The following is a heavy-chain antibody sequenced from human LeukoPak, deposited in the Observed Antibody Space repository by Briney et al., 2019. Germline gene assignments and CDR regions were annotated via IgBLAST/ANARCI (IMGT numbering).Heavy chain of an antibody. J-gene: IGHJ4*02. CDR2: IYTSGST. CDR1: GGSISSYY. CDR3: ARKPAAGTGDYFDY. V-gene: IGHV4-4*07. D-gene: IGHD6-13*01. Sequence: PSETLSLTCTVSGGSISSYYWSWIRQPAGKGLEWIGRIYTSGSTNYNPSLKSRVTMSVDTSKNQFSLKLSSVTAADTAVYYCARKPAAGTGDYFDYWGQGTLVTVSS.